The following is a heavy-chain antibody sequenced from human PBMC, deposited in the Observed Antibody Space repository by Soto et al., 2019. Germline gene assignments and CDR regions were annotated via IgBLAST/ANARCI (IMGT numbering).Heavy chain of an antibody. V-gene: IGHV4-30-2*01. CDR3: ARERGGYGLFDS. CDR2: IYPSGMP. D-gene: IGHD5-18*01. CDR1: GGSISNAAYS. Sequence: QLQLQESGSGLVKPSHTLSLTCTVSGGSISNAAYSWSWIRQPPGKGLEWIGDIYPSGMPFYNPSLRSRVTISIDRSNAQFSLNLKSVTDADTAVYYCARERGGYGLFDSWGQGTLVTVSS. J-gene: IGHJ4*02.